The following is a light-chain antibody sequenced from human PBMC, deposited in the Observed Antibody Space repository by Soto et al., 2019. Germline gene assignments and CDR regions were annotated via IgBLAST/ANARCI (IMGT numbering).Light chain of an antibody. CDR1: QSVMTY. CDR2: DAT. CDR3: QQRSNWPIT. V-gene: IGKV3-11*01. Sequence: IVLTQSRVTLSLSPGERATLSCGAGQSVMTYLAWYQQKPGQAPRLLIYDATKRAAGIPARFSGSGSGTDFTLRIVSLEPEDFAVYYCQQRSNWPITFGPGTKVDIK. J-gene: IGKJ3*01.